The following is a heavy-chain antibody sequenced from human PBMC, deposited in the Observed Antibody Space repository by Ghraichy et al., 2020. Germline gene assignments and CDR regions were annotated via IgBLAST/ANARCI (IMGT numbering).Heavy chain of an antibody. CDR1: GFSFYDYA. V-gene: IGHV3-9*01. CDR2: ISWNSDSI. Sequence: GGSLRLSCVASGFSFYDYAMHWVRQAPGKGLEWVSGISWNSDSIAYVGSVTGRFTISRDNAKNSLYLQMNSLRPEDTALYYCAKGYCSSTSCLFDYWGQGTLVIVSS. D-gene: IGHD2-2*01. CDR3: AKGYCSSTSCLFDY. J-gene: IGHJ4*02.